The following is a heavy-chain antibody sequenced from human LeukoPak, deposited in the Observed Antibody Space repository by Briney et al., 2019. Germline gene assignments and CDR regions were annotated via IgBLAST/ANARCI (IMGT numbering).Heavy chain of an antibody. CDR3: ARDHSPYGMDV. CDR2: IYYSGGT. J-gene: IGHJ6*04. D-gene: IGHD2-21*01. Sequence: SETLSLTCTVSGGSISSYYWSWIRQPPGKGLEWIGYIYYSGGTNYNPSLKSRVTISVDTSKNQFSLKLSSVTAADTAVYYCARDHSPYGMDVWGKGTTVTVSS. V-gene: IGHV4-59*01. CDR1: GGSISSYY.